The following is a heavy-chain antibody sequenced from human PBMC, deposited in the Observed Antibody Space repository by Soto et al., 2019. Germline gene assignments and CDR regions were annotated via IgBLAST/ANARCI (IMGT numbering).Heavy chain of an antibody. J-gene: IGHJ6*04. V-gene: IGHV3-30*18. Sequence: GGSLRLSCAASGFTFSSYGMHWVRQAPGKGLEWVAVISYDGSSKYYADSVKGRFTISRDNSKNTLYLQMNSLRAEDTAVYYCAKDKDIVVVPALGDVWGKGTTVTVSS. CDR2: ISYDGSSK. CDR1: GFTFSSYG. CDR3: AKDKDIVVVPALGDV. D-gene: IGHD2-2*01.